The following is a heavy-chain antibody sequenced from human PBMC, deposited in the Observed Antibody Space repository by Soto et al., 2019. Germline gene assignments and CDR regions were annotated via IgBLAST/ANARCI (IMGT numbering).Heavy chain of an antibody. CDR3: AREKGSSSSEQENWFDP. CDR1: GGSISSGGYY. D-gene: IGHD6-13*01. J-gene: IGHJ5*02. V-gene: IGHV4-31*03. Sequence: QVQLQESGPGLVKPAQTLSLTCTVSGGSISSGGYYWSWIRQHPGKGLEWIGYIYYSGSTYYNPSLKSRVTISVDTSKNQFSLKLSSVTAADTAVYYCAREKGSSSSEQENWFDPRGQGTLVTVSS. CDR2: IYYSGST.